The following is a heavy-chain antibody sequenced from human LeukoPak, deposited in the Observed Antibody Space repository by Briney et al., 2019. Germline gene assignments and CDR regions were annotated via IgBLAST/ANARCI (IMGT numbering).Heavy chain of an antibody. D-gene: IGHD6-13*01. CDR2: IYYSGST. Sequence: SETLSLTCTVSGDSISSYFWTWIRQPPGKGLEWIGYIYYSGSTNYNPSLKSRVTISVDTSKNQFSLKLSSVTAADTAVYYCARGSSWYGDFDYWGQGTLVTVSS. J-gene: IGHJ4*02. V-gene: IGHV4-59*01. CDR1: GDSISSYF. CDR3: ARGSSWYGDFDY.